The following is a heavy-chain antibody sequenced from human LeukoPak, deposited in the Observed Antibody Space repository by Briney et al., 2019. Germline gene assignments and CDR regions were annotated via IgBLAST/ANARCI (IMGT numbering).Heavy chain of an antibody. J-gene: IGHJ4*02. CDR3: AKVSSGLVRDFDY. D-gene: IGHD6-19*01. V-gene: IGHV3-23*01. Sequence: PGGSLRLSCAASGFAFSSYAMSWVRQAPGKGLEWVSGISGSDGSTYYADSVKGRFTISRDNSRNTLYLQMNSLRAEDTAVYYCAKVSSGLVRDFDYWGQGTLVTVSS. CDR2: ISGSDGST. CDR1: GFAFSSYA.